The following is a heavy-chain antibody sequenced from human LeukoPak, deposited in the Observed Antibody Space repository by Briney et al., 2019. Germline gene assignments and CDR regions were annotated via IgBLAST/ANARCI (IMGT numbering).Heavy chain of an antibody. CDR2: IYYSGST. V-gene: IGHV4-39*02. Sequence: SETLSLTCTVSGGSISSSSYYWGWIRQPPGKGLEWIGSIYYSGSTYYNPSLKSRVTISVDTSKNQFSLKLSSVTAADTAVYYCAKDDVYATLFDYWGQGTLVTVSS. CDR3: AKDDVYATLFDY. D-gene: IGHD5/OR15-5a*01. CDR1: GGSISSSSYY. J-gene: IGHJ4*02.